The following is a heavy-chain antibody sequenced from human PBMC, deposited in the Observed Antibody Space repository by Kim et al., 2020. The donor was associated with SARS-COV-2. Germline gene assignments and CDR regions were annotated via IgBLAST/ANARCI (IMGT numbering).Heavy chain of an antibody. Sequence: YQGRVTMTRDTSTSTVYMELSSLRSEDTAVYYCARSYCSSSSCYRGDFDYWGHGTLVTVSS. D-gene: IGHD2-2*02. J-gene: IGHJ4*01. CDR3: ARSYCSSSSCYRGDFDY. V-gene: IGHV1-46*01.